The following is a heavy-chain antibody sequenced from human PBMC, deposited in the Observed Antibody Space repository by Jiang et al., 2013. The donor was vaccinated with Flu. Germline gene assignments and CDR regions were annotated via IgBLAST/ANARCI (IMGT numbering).Heavy chain of an antibody. D-gene: IGHD5-18*01. J-gene: IGHJ4*02. CDR3: ARRSGYSQGKFDY. CDR2: TNWNGGAT. Sequence: GLEWVAGTNWNGGATDYAGSVKGRFTISRDNAKNSLFLQMNSLRDEDTAVYYCARRSGYSQGKFDYWGQGKLVTVSS. V-gene: IGHV3-20*03.